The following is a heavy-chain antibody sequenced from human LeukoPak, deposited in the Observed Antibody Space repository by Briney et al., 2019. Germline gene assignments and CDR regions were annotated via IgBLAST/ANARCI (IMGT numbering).Heavy chain of an antibody. CDR1: GYTFTSYY. V-gene: IGHV1-46*01. D-gene: IGHD3-3*01. CDR2: INPSGGGT. Sequence: ASVKVSCKASGYTFTSYYMHWVRQAPGQGLEWMGIINPSGGGTSYAQKFQGRVTMTRDTSTSTVYMELNSLRSEDTAVYYCAREGKGGGYYDFCSGYTYGMDVWGQGTTVTVSS. CDR3: AREGKGGGYYDFCSGYTYGMDV. J-gene: IGHJ6*02.